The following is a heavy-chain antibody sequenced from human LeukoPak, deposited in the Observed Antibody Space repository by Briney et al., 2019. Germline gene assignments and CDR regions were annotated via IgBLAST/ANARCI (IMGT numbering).Heavy chain of an antibody. J-gene: IGHJ6*02. CDR3: VRDRFYGMDV. Sequence: GGSLRLSCAASGFTFSSSWMHWVRQAPGKGLVWVSRINHDGSTTNYVDSVRGRFTISRDNAKNTLYLQMNSLRAEDTAVFYCVRDRFYGMDVWGQGTTVTVSS. V-gene: IGHV3-74*01. CDR1: GFTFSSSW. CDR2: INHDGSTT.